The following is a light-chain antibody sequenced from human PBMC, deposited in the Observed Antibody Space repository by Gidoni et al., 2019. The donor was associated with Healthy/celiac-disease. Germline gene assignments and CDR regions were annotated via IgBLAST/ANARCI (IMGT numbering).Light chain of an antibody. J-gene: IGKJ4*02. CDR2: AAS. V-gene: IGKV1-39*01. Sequence: DIQMTQSPSSLSASVRDRVTITCRASQSISSYFNWYQQKPGKAPKILIYAASSLQSGVTSSFSSGGAGTDFTLPISSMQPEEFGTDYYQQRCSTPLTFGGGTKVEIK. CDR3: QQRCSTPLT. CDR1: QSISSY.